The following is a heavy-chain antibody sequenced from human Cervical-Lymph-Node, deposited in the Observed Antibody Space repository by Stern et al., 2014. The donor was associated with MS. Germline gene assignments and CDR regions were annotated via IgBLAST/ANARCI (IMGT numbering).Heavy chain of an antibody. CDR3: ARGDGGMAVTTGDH. CDR2: IRHDGKES. D-gene: IGHD5-24*01. CDR1: GFTFRAYW. V-gene: IGHV3-7*01. J-gene: IGHJ4*02. Sequence: EVQLVASGGGLVQPGGSLRLSCAVSGFTFRAYWMTWVRQAPGKGLEWVANIRHDGKESYYVASVKGRFAISRDNAQNSLYLQMHSLRAEDTAVYYCARGDGGMAVTTGDHWGQGTLVTVSS.